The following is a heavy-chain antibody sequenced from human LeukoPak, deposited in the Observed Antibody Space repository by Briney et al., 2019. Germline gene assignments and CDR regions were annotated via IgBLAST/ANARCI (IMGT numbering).Heavy chain of an antibody. Sequence: PGGSLRLSCAASGFSVSSNYMSWVRQAPGKGLEWVSVIFSDGKTYYTDSVKGRFTISRDNSKNTLDLQMNTLRAEDTAVYYCVGEVLTQLGSSGWSIFDYWGQGTRVTVSS. CDR1: GFSVSSNY. CDR2: IFSDGKT. J-gene: IGHJ4*02. CDR3: VGEVLTQLGSSGWSIFDY. D-gene: IGHD6-19*01. V-gene: IGHV3-53*01.